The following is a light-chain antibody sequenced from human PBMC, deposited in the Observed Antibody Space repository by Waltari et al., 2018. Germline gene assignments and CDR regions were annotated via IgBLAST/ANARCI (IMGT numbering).Light chain of an antibody. J-gene: IGLJ1*01. CDR1: SSYVGGYNY. CDR2: DVS. V-gene: IGLV2-14*03. CDR3: TSYTSSSTYV. Sequence: QPALTQTASVSGSPGQSITISCTGTSSYVGGYNYVSWYPQHPGKAPKLMIYDVSNRPSGVSNRFSGSKSGNTASLTISGLLAEDEADYYCTSYTSSSTYVFGTGTRVTVL.